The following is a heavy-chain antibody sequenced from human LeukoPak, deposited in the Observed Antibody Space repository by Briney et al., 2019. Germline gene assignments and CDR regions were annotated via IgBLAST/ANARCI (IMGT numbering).Heavy chain of an antibody. Sequence: PGGSLRLSCAASGFTFNSYWMHWVRQAPGKGLVCVSRINSDGSSATYADSVKGRFTISTDNAKNTLYLQMNSLRAEDTAVYYCARGKDYGDLNYWGQGTLVTVSS. CDR3: ARGKDYGDLNY. D-gene: IGHD4-17*01. V-gene: IGHV3-74*01. J-gene: IGHJ4*02. CDR2: INSDGSSA. CDR1: GFTFNSYW.